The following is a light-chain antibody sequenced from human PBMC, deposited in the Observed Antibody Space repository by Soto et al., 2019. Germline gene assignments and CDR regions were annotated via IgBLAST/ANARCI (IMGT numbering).Light chain of an antibody. CDR1: QNIDSY. V-gene: IGKV1-39*01. CDR2: DAS. J-gene: IGKJ1*01. Sequence: DIQMTQSPSSLSASVGDRVTITCLASQNIDSYLNWYQQRPGKAPKLLIHDASSLQSGVPSRFSGSGSGTDFALTINSLQPEDFATIYCQQTYSTPWTFGQGTKVEIK. CDR3: QQTYSTPWT.